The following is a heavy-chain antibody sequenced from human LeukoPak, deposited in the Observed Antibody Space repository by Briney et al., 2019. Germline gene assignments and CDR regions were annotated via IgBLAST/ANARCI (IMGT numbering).Heavy chain of an antibody. CDR1: GFTFGSFW. CDR3: ASGCRGLECFFSY. V-gene: IGHV3-74*01. Sequence: PGGSLRLSCAVSGFTFGSFWMHWVRQAPGKGLVWVSRINDDGSSTSYADSVRGRFTISRDNSKNTLYLQMNSLRAEDTAVYYCASGCRGLECFFSYWGQGTLVTVSS. CDR2: INDDGSST. J-gene: IGHJ4*02. D-gene: IGHD2-15*01.